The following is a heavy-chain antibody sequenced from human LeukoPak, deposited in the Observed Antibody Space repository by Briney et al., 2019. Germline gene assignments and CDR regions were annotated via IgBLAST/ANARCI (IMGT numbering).Heavy chain of an antibody. Sequence: SETLSLTCTVSGGSISSYYWSWIRQPPGKGLEWIGYIYYSGSTNYNPSLKSRVTISVDTSKNQFSLKLSSVTAADTAVYYCARDGFYDSSGSIWYFDLWGRGTLVTVSS. J-gene: IGHJ2*01. CDR1: GGSISSYY. CDR2: IYYSGST. V-gene: IGHV4-59*01. D-gene: IGHD3-22*01. CDR3: ARDGFYDSSGSIWYFDL.